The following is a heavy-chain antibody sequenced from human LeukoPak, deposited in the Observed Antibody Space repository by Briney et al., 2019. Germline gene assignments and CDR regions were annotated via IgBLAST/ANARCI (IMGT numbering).Heavy chain of an antibody. D-gene: IGHD3-10*01. J-gene: IGHJ4*02. Sequence: SETLSLTCTVSGGSISSGGYYWSWIRQHPGKGLEWIGYIYYSGSTYYNPSLKSRVTISVDTSKNQFSLQLSSVTAADTAVYYCARAPYGSGDYYFDYWGQGTLVTVSS. V-gene: IGHV4-31*03. CDR2: IYYSGST. CDR1: GGSISSGGYY. CDR3: ARAPYGSGDYYFDY.